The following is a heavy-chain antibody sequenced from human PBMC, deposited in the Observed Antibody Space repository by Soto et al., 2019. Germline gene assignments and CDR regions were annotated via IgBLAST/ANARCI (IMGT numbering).Heavy chain of an antibody. CDR2: IYSDGTT. CDR3: ARYCSSTSCYTDAFDI. D-gene: IGHD2-2*01. J-gene: IGHJ3*02. Sequence: SETLSLTCIVSGGSISGYYWSWIRQPAGKEVEWIGRIYSDGTTNYNPSLKGRGTMSVDTSKKQISLKLTSVTAADTAMYYCARYCSSTSCYTDAFDIWGQGTMVTVSS. CDR1: GGSISGYY. V-gene: IGHV4-4*07.